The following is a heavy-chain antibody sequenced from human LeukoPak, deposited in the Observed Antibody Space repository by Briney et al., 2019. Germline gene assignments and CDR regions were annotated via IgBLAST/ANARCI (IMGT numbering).Heavy chain of an antibody. V-gene: IGHV3-23*01. CDR2: ISGSGGGT. Sequence: GGSLRLSCAASGFTFSTYAMSWVRQAPGKGLGWVSGISGSGGGTYYADSVKGRFTISRDNSKNTLYLHMNSLRAEDTAVYYCAKEDYYDSSGYYPFDYWGQGTLVTVSS. CDR3: AKEDYYDSSGYYPFDY. CDR1: GFTFSTYA. J-gene: IGHJ4*02. D-gene: IGHD3-22*01.